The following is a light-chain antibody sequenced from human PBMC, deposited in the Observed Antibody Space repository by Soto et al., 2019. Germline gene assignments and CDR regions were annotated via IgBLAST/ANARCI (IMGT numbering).Light chain of an antibody. CDR3: SSYVGSNNFV. CDR1: SSDVGGYNY. Sequence: QSVLTQPPSASGSPVQSVTISCTGTSSDVGGYNYVSWYQQHPGKAPKLMIYDVSKRPSGVPDRFSGSKSGNTASLTVSGLQAEDEADYYCSSYVGSNNFVFGTGTKVTVL. CDR2: DVS. V-gene: IGLV2-8*01. J-gene: IGLJ1*01.